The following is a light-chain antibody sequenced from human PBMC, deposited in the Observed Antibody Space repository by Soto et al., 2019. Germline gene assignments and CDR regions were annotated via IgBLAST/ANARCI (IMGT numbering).Light chain of an antibody. Sequence: QSVLTQPPSVSGAPGQRVTFSCTGSSSNIGAGYDVHWYQQIPGAAPKLLIYTNTNRPTGDPDRFSASKSGTSASLAITGLQAEDEADYYCQSYDGSLSGSVFGGGTKLTVL. V-gene: IGLV1-40*01. CDR2: TNT. J-gene: IGLJ3*02. CDR1: SSNIGAGYD. CDR3: QSYDGSLSGSV.